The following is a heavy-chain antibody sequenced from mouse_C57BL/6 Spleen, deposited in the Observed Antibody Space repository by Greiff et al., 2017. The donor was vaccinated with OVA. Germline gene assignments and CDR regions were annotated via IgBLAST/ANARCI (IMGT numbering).Heavy chain of an antibody. CDR3: AREGGYYYAMDY. CDR2: ISYDGSN. V-gene: IGHV3-6*01. CDR1: GYSITSGYY. D-gene: IGHD2-2*01. J-gene: IGHJ4*01. Sequence: VQLQQSGPGLVKPSQSLSLTCSVTGYSITSGYYWNWIRQFPGNKLEWMGYISYDGSNNYNPSLKNRISITRDTSKNQFFLKLNSVTTEDTATYYCAREGGYYYAMDYWGQGTSVTVSS.